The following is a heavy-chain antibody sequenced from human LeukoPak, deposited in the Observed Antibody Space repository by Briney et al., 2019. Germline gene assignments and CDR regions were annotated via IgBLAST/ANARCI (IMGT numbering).Heavy chain of an antibody. Sequence: GGPLRLSCAASGFIFSIYAMSWVRQAPGKGLEWVSGISGSGGSTDYADSVKGRFTISRDNSKNTLYLQMNSLRAEDTAVYYCAKDLWGFVEVAAIFDYWGQGTLVTVSS. D-gene: IGHD2-15*01. CDR1: GFIFSIYA. CDR2: ISGSGGST. CDR3: AKDLWGFVEVAAIFDY. V-gene: IGHV3-23*01. J-gene: IGHJ4*02.